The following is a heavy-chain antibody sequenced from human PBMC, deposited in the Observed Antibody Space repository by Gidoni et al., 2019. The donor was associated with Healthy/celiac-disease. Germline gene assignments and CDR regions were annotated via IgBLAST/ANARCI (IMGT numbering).Heavy chain of an antibody. J-gene: IGHJ4*02. Sequence: QVQLVQSGAEVKKPGSSVKVSCKASGGTFSSYTISWVRQAPGQGLEWMGRIIPILGIANYAQKLQGRVTITADKSTSTAYMELSSLRSEDTAVYYCARAYYYGSGSYPSHLDYWGQGTLVTVSS. CDR2: IIPILGIA. V-gene: IGHV1-69*02. CDR3: ARAYYYGSGSYPSHLDY. D-gene: IGHD3-10*01. CDR1: GGTFSSYT.